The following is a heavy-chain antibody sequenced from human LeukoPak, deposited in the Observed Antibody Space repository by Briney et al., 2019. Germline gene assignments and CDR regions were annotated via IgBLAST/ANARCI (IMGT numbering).Heavy chain of an antibody. Sequence: SETLSLTCTVSGGSISSCYWSWIRQPPGKGLEWIGYIYYSGSTNYNPSLKSRVTISVDTSKNQFSLKLSSVTAADTAVYYCARSFYYDSSGYPSNFDYWGQGTLVTVSS. V-gene: IGHV4-59*01. CDR1: GGSISSCY. CDR2: IYYSGST. CDR3: ARSFYYDSSGYPSNFDY. J-gene: IGHJ4*02. D-gene: IGHD3-22*01.